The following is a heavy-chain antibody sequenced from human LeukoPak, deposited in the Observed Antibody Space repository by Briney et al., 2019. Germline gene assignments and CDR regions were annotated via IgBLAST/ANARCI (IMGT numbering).Heavy chain of an antibody. Sequence: GGSLRLSCAASGFTFSDYYMSWIRQAPGKGLEWVSYISTSGNTIYYADSVKGRFTISRDNAKNSLYLQMNSLRAEDTAVYYCARGAGTMIVDKTRSWAYENNWFDPWGQGTLVTVSS. CDR1: GFTFSDYY. J-gene: IGHJ5*02. V-gene: IGHV3-11*04. CDR2: ISTSGNTI. CDR3: ARGAGTMIVDKTRSWAYENNWFDP. D-gene: IGHD3-22*01.